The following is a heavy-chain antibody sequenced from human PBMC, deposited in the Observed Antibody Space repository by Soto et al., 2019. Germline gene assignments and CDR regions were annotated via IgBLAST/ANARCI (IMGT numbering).Heavy chain of an antibody. V-gene: IGHV1-3*01. Sequence: QVQVVQSGAEVKKPGASVKVSCKASGYTFTTYAMHWVRQAPGQRLEWMGWINADNGNTKYSQKFQGRVTIIRDTSASIAYMGLSSPRSEDTAVYDCARGPKSGSYFLSYFDYWGQGTLVTVSS. D-gene: IGHD1-26*01. CDR1: GYTFTTYA. CDR3: ARGPKSGSYFLSYFDY. J-gene: IGHJ4*02. CDR2: INADNGNT.